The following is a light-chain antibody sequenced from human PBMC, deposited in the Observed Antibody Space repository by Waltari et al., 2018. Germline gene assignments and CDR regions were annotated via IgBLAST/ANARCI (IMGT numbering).Light chain of an antibody. CDR2: DVS. J-gene: IGLJ3*02. V-gene: IGLV2-11*01. CDR3: CSYAGSYTLEV. Sequence: QSALTQPRPVSGSPGQSVTIPLTGTSSDVGGYNYVSWYQQHPGKAPKLMIYDVSKRPSGVPDRFSGSKSGNTASLTISGLQAEDEADYYCCSYAGSYTLEVFGGGTKLTVL. CDR1: SSDVGGYNY.